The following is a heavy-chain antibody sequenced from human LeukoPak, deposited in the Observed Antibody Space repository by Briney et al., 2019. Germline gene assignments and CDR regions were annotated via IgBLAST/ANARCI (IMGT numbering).Heavy chain of an antibody. J-gene: IGHJ6*03. V-gene: IGHV3-30*03. D-gene: IGHD3-10*01. CDR1: GFTFSSYG. CDR2: ISYDVGKK. CDR3: ARGLWFGTYYMDV. Sequence: GGSLRLSCAASGFTFSSYGMHWVRQAPGKGLEWVAVISYDVGKKYYADSVKGRFTISRDNSKNTLYLQMNSLRAEDTAVYYCARGLWFGTYYMDVWGKGTTVTVSS.